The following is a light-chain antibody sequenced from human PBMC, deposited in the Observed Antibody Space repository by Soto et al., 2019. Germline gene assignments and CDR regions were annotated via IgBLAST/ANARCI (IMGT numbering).Light chain of an antibody. CDR3: KQANSFPPT. V-gene: IGKV1D-12*01. J-gene: IGKJ4*01. CDR1: QGIGRW. Sequence: DIQMTQSPSSVSASVGDRVTITCRASQGIGRWLAWYQQKPGKAPMLLIYAASSLQSGVPSRFSGSGSGKDFTLTISSLQPEDFATYICKQANSFPPTFGGGTKVEIQ. CDR2: AAS.